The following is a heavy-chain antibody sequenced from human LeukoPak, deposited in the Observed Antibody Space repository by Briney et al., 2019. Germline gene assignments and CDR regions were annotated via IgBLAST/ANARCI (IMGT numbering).Heavy chain of an antibody. CDR2: ISGSGGST. CDR1: GFTFSSYA. D-gene: IGHD3-10*01. CDR3: AKDPSGSGSYNYYFDY. Sequence: GVSLRLSCAPSGFTFSSYAMSWVRQAPGKGLEWVSGISGSGGSTYYADSVKGRFTISRDNSKNTLYLQMNSLRAEDTAVYYCAKDPSGSGSYNYYFDYWGQGTLATVSS. V-gene: IGHV3-23*01. J-gene: IGHJ4*02.